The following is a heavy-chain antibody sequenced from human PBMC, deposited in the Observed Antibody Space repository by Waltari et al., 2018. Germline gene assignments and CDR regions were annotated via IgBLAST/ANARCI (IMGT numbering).Heavy chain of an antibody. CDR2: SIPILGRA. Sequence: QVQLVQSGAEVKKPGSSVKVSCKASGGTFSSYAISWVRQAPGQGLEWMEGSIPILGRANDAQKFQGRVTITADKSTSTAYMELSSLRSEDTAVYYCARDWTRRGSSPPPGLDYWGQGTLVTVSS. CDR1: GGTFSSYA. D-gene: IGHD1-26*01. CDR3: ARDWTRRGSSPPPGLDY. V-gene: IGHV1-69*10. J-gene: IGHJ4*02.